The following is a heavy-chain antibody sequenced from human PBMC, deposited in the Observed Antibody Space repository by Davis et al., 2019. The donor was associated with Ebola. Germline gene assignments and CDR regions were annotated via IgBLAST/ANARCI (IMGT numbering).Heavy chain of an antibody. CDR3: ARATQSWFDP. Sequence: SETLSLTCTVSGGSISSYYWSWIRQPPGKGLEWIGYIYYSGSTNYNPSLKSRVTISVDKSKNQFSLKLSSVTAADTAVYYCARATQSWFDPWGQGTLVTVSS. CDR2: IYYSGST. J-gene: IGHJ5*02. V-gene: IGHV4-59*01. CDR1: GGSISSYY. D-gene: IGHD1-1*01.